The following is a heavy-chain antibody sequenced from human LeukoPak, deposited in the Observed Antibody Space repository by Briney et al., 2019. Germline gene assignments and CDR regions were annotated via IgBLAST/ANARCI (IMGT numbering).Heavy chain of an antibody. Sequence: PGGSLRLSCAASGFTFSSYAMHWVRPAPGKGLEWVAVISYDGSNKYYADSVKGRFTISRDNSKNTLYLQMNSLRAEDTAVYYCARGDTYYGMDVWGQGTTVTVSS. D-gene: IGHD2-21*01. CDR3: ARGDTYYGMDV. CDR2: ISYDGSNK. CDR1: GFTFSSYA. J-gene: IGHJ6*02. V-gene: IGHV3-30-3*01.